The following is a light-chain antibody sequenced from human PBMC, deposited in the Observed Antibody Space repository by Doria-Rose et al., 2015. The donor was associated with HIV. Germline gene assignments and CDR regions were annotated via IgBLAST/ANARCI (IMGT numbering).Light chain of an antibody. CDR1: QSVKSNF. CDR3: QQYGSSPLSYS. V-gene: IGKV3-20*01. Sequence: TQSPGTLSLSPGERAILSCRASQSVKSNFLAWYQQKPGQAPRLLIYGASSRATGIPERFSGSGSGTDFALTISRLEPEDVAVYYCQQYGSSPLSYSFGQGTKLEI. J-gene: IGKJ2*03. CDR2: GAS.